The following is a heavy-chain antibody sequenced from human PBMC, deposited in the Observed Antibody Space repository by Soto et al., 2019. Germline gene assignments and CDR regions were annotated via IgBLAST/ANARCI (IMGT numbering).Heavy chain of an antibody. CDR2: IWYDGSNK. J-gene: IGHJ4*02. Sequence: ALRLSCAASGFTFSSYGMHWVRQARGKGLEWVAVIWYDGSNKYYADSVKGRFTISRDNSKNTLYLQMNSLRAEDTAVYYCARDLYYYDTSRGEAPLGPYWGQGTLVTVS. CDR3: ARDLYYYDTSRGEAPLGPY. D-gene: IGHD3-22*01. V-gene: IGHV3-33*01. CDR1: GFTFSSYG.